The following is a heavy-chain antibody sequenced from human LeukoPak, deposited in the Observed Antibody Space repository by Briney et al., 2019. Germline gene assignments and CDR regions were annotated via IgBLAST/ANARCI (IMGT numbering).Heavy chain of an antibody. J-gene: IGHJ4*02. CDR3: ARGTSGAYFDY. Sequence: GGSRELSCQALDLTSSSYGMNWVRQAQGKGLKWLAVISYDGSNKYYADSVKGRFTISRDNAKNSLYLQMNSLRAEDTAVYYCARGTSGAYFDYWGQGTLVTVSS. CDR1: DLTSSSYG. V-gene: IGHV3-30*03. CDR2: ISYDGSNK. D-gene: IGHD2-8*02.